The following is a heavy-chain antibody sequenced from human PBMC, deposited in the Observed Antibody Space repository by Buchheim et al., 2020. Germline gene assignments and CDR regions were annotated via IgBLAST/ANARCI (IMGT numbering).Heavy chain of an antibody. CDR2: ISSSGSPI. D-gene: IGHD6-13*01. CDR1: GFTFSDYY. V-gene: IGHV3-11*01. J-gene: IGHJ6*03. Sequence: QVQLVESGGGLVKPGGSLRLSCAASGFTFSDYYMSWIRQAPGKGLEWVSYISSSGSPIYYANSVKGRFTISRDTPKNSLYPKMNSLRAEDTAVYYCARDCISSSWYLSHPLCYMDVWGKGTT. CDR3: ARDCISSSWYLSHPLCYMDV.